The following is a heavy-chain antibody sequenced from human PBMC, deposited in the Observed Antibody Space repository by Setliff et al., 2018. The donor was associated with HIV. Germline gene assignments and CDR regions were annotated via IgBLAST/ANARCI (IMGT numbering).Heavy chain of an antibody. J-gene: IGHJ5*02. Sequence: GASVKVSCKASGYSFSKYGISWVRQAPGQGLEWMGWISGFNGNTKYGQSFQGRVTMTTDTSTSTVYMELRSLTSEDTAMYYCARKHKVSLGRGIVVLWGFDPWGQGTLVTVSS. D-gene: IGHD3-10*01. CDR2: ISGFNGNT. CDR3: ARKHKVSLGRGIVVLWGFDP. V-gene: IGHV1-18*01. CDR1: GYSFSKYG.